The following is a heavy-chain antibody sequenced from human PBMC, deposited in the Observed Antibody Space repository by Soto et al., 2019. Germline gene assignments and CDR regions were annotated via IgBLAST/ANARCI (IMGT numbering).Heavy chain of an antibody. J-gene: IGHJ6*03. D-gene: IGHD3-16*01. V-gene: IGHV3-9*01. CDR2: ISWNSGSI. Sequence: GGSLRLSCAASGFTFDDYAMHWVRQAPGKGLEWVSGISWNSGSIGYADSVKGRFTISRDNAKNSLYLQMNSLRAEDTALYYCAKDMKRGESGYMDVWGKGTTVTVSS. CDR3: AKDMKRGESGYMDV. CDR1: GFTFDDYA.